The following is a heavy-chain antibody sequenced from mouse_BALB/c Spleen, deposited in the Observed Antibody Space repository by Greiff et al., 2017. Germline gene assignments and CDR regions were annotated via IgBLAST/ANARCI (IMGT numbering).Heavy chain of an antibody. CDR2: IDPANGNT. Sequence: VQLQQSGAELVKPGASVKLSCTASGFNIKDSYMHWVKQRPEQGLEWIGRIDPANGNTKYDPKFQGKATITADTSSNTAYLQLSSLTSEDTAVYYCARGEDYGEAMDYWGQGTSVTVSS. CDR1: GFNIKDSY. D-gene: IGHD2-4*01. J-gene: IGHJ4*01. CDR3: ARGEDYGEAMDY. V-gene: IGHV14-3*02.